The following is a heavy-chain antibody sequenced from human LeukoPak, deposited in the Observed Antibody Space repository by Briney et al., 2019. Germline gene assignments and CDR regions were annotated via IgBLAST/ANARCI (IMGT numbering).Heavy chain of an antibody. Sequence: SETLSLTCAVYGGSFSGYYWSWIRQPPGKGLEWIGYIYYSGSTNYNPSLKSRVTISVDTSKNQFSLKLSSVTAADTAVYYCARLKTGQAWLPDYWGQGTLVTVSS. D-gene: IGHD3-9*01. CDR1: GGSFSGYY. J-gene: IGHJ4*02. V-gene: IGHV4-59*08. CDR2: IYYSGST. CDR3: ARLKTGQAWLPDY.